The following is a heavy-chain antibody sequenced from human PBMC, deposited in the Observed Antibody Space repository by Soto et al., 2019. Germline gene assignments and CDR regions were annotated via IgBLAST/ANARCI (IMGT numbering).Heavy chain of an antibody. Sequence: QVQLVQSGAEVKKPGSSVKVSCKASGGTFSSYAISWVRQAPGQGLEWMGGIIPIFGTANYAQKFQGRVTVTADEATITAYMELSRLRSEDTAVYYCASQTYYYGSGSQNWFDPWGQGTLVTVSS. CDR1: GGTFSSYA. CDR2: IIPIFGTA. D-gene: IGHD3-10*01. CDR3: ASQTYYYGSGSQNWFDP. V-gene: IGHV1-69*01. J-gene: IGHJ5*02.